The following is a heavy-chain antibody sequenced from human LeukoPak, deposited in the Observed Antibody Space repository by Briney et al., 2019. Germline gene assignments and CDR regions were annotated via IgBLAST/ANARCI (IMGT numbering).Heavy chain of an antibody. CDR1: GGSISSGDYY. CDR2: VYYSGST. V-gene: IGHV4-30-4*01. Sequence: PSETLSLTCTVSGGSISSGDYYWSWIRQPQGKGLEWIGYVYYSGSTYYNPSLKSRVTISVDTSKNQFSLKLSSVTAADTAVYYCARAHDYGDHYYFDYWGQGTLVTVSS. J-gene: IGHJ4*02. CDR3: ARAHDYGDHYYFDY. D-gene: IGHD4-17*01.